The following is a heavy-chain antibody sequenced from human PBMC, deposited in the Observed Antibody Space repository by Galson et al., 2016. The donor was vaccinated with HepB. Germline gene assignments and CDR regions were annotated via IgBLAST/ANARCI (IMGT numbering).Heavy chain of an antibody. CDR2: IIPIFGTT. CDR1: GDTFSSYA. CDR3: ARDPGVAAAGHYDGLDV. Sequence: SVKVSCKASGDTFSSYAISWVRQAPGQELEWMGGIIPIFGTTNYAQKFQGRGTTTADESTSTAYMELSSLRSEDTAVYYCARDPGVAAAGHYDGLDVWGQGTTVTVSS. V-gene: IGHV1-69*13. J-gene: IGHJ6*02. D-gene: IGHD6-13*01.